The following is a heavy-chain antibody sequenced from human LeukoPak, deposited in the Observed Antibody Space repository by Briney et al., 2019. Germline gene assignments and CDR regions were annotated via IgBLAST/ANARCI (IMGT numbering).Heavy chain of an antibody. J-gene: IGHJ6*03. Sequence: GGSLRLSCAASGFTFSSYAMSWVRQAPGKGLEWVSAISGSGGSTYYADSVKGRFTISRDNSKNTLYLQMNSLRAEDTAVYYCANPFSTPKSNYYIDVWGKGTTVTVSS. V-gene: IGHV3-23*01. CDR2: ISGSGGST. CDR3: ANPFSTPKSNYYIDV. CDR1: GFTFSSYA. D-gene: IGHD2-2*01.